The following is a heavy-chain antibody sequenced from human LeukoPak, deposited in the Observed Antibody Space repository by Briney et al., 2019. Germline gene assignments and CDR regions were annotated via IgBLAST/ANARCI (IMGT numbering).Heavy chain of an antibody. Sequence: SETLSLTCAVHGGSFSGFYWTWMRQPPGKELEWIGEIKHGGITKYHPSLNSRVTISVDTSKNQFSLKLSSVTAADTTVYYCARERKMDAFDYWGQGTLVTVSS. V-gene: IGHV4-34*01. D-gene: IGHD2-2*03. J-gene: IGHJ4*02. CDR2: IKHGGIT. CDR1: GGSFSGFY. CDR3: ARERKMDAFDY.